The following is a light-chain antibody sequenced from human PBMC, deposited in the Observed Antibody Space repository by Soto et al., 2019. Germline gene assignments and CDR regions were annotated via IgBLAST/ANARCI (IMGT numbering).Light chain of an antibody. J-gene: IGKJ2*01. CDR2: TAS. V-gene: IGKV1-39*01. Sequence: DIPMTQSPSSLSASVGDRVTITCRASQSISSYLIWYQQKPGKAPKLLIYTASSLQGGVPSRFSGSGSGTDFTLTISSLQPEDCATYYCQQSYSAPYTFGQGTNLEIK. CDR3: QQSYSAPYT. CDR1: QSISSY.